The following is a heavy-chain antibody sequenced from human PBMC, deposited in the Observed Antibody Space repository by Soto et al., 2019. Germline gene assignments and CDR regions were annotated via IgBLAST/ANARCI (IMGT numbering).Heavy chain of an antibody. V-gene: IGHV4-4*07. CDR2: IYTSGST. CDR3: ARSYSSGWYYYFDY. J-gene: IGHJ4*02. D-gene: IGHD6-19*01. Sequence: PSETLSLTCTVSGGSISSYYWSWIRQPAGKGLEWIGRIYTSGSTNYNPSLKSRVTMSVDTSKNQFSLKLSSVTAADTAVYYCARSYSSGWYYYFDYWGQGTLVTVSS. CDR1: GGSISSYY.